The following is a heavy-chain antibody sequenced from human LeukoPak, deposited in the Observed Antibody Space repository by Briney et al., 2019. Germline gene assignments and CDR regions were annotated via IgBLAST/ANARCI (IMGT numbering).Heavy chain of an antibody. CDR3: ARAGRGTTGTTVDY. Sequence: SVKVSCKASGGTSSSYAISWVRQAPGQGLEWMGGIIPIFGTANYAQKFQGRVTITTDESTSTAYMELSSLRSEDTAVYYCARAGRGTTGTTVDYWGQGTLVTVSS. J-gene: IGHJ4*02. CDR1: GGTSSSYA. CDR2: IIPIFGTA. V-gene: IGHV1-69*05. D-gene: IGHD1-1*01.